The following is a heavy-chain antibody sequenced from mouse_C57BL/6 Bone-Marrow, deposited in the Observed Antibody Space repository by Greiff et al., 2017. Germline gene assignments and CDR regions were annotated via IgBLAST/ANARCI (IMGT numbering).Heavy chain of an antibody. D-gene: IGHD1-1*01. CDR2: INPNNGGT. V-gene: IGHV1-26*01. J-gene: IGHJ2*01. CDR1: GYTFTDYY. Sequence: EVQLQQSGPELVKPGASVKISCKASGYTFTDYYMNWVKQSHGKSLEWIGDINPNNGGTSYNQKLKGKATLTVGKSYSTAYMELRSLTSEDSAVSYCARDYYGSSWYFDYWGQGTILTVSS. CDR3: ARDYYGSSWYFDY.